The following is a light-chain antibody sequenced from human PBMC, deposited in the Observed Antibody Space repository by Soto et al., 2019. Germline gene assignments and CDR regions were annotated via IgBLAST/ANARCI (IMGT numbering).Light chain of an antibody. V-gene: IGLV1-44*01. Sequence: QSVLTQPPSASGTPGQRVTISCYASSGSLSVYWYQHLPGTAPKLLIYSNYQRPSGVPDRFSGSKSGTSASLVISGLQSEDDADYYCAGRDDSLSGLYVFGTGTKLTVL. J-gene: IGLJ1*01. CDR2: SNY. CDR3: AGRDDSLSGLYV. CDR1: SGSLS.